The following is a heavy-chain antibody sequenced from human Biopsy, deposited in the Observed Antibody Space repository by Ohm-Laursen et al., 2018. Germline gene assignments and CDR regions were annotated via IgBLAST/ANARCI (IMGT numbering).Heavy chain of an antibody. D-gene: IGHD3-22*01. Sequence: SDTLSLTCNVSGGDINNYYWSWIRQPAGKGLEWIGRIYPGGSTNYNPSLKSRVTMSVDTSKNQFSLKVRSVTAADTAVYYCVRGVDYYDPYHYYALDVWGQGTTVTVSS. J-gene: IGHJ6*02. CDR3: VRGVDYYDPYHYYALDV. V-gene: IGHV4-4*07. CDR1: GGDINNYY. CDR2: IYPGGST.